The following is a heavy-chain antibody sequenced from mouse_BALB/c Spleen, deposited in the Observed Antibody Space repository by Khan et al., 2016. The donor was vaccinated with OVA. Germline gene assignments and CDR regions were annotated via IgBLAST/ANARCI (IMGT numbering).Heavy chain of an antibody. V-gene: IGHV1-87*01. J-gene: IGHJ2*01. CDR1: GYTFTSYG. D-gene: IGHD1-2*01. CDR2: INPGDGET. CDR3: ASHFGHFFDY. Sequence: QVQLKQSGAELARPGASVKISCKASGYTFTSYGMHWVKQTPGKGLKWIGAINPGDGETRYTEKFKGRATFTADKSSSTAYMQLSNLTSEDSAFYYCASHFGHFFDYWGQGTTLTVSA.